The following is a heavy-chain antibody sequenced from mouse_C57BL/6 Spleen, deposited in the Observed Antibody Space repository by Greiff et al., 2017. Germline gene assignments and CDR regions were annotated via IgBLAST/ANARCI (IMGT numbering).Heavy chain of an antibody. CDR3: AGGYYDYGGAAWFAY. Sequence: QVQLQQSGAELVKPGASVKISCKASGYAFSGYWMNWVKQRPGKGLEWIGQIYPGDGATNYNGKFKGKATLTADQSSSPASMQLTRLPSEDSAVFFGAGGYYDYGGAAWFAYWGQGTMVTVSA. CDR1: GYAFSGYW. J-gene: IGHJ3*01. D-gene: IGHD2-4*01. CDR2: IYPGDGAT. V-gene: IGHV1-80*01.